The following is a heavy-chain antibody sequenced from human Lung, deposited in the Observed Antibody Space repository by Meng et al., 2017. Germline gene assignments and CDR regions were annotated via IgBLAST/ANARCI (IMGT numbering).Heavy chain of an antibody. CDR2: INHSGST. CDR3: ARGPTTMAHDFDY. V-gene: IGHV4-34*01. D-gene: IGHD4-11*01. Sequence: VQRQQWGSGLLKPSETRALTCVVSGGSFRDYYWSWIRQPPGKGLEWIGEINHSGSTNYNPSLESRATISVDTSQNNLSLKLSSVTAADSAVYYCARGPTTMAHDFDYWGQGTLVTVSS. CDR1: GGSFRDYY. J-gene: IGHJ4*02.